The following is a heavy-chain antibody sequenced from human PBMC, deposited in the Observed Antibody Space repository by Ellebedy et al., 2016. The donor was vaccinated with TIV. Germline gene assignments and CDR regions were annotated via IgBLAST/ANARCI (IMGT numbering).Heavy chain of an antibody. CDR3: ARDTMTVWGEGWYYGMDV. D-gene: IGHD3-22*01. J-gene: IGHJ6*02. V-gene: IGHV4-59*01. CDR1: GGSLTSMY. CDR2: IFHSGKT. Sequence: SETLSLTXTVSGGSLTSMYWSWVRQPPGKGLEWIESIFHSGKTNYNPSLRGRVTMSVDTSKNQFSLKLTSVTAADTATYYCARDTMTVWGEGWYYGMDVWGQGTTVTVSS.